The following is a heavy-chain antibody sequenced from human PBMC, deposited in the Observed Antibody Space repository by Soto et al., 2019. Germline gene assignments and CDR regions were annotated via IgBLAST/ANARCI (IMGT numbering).Heavy chain of an antibody. D-gene: IGHD3-10*01. CDR1: GFTFSSYS. V-gene: IGHV3-21*01. CDR2: ISSSSSYI. Sequence: EVQLVESGGGLVKPGGSLRLSCAASGFTFSSYSMNWVRQAPGKGLEWVSSISSSSSYIYYADSVKGRFTISRDNAKNSLYLQMNSLRAEDTAVYYCARDRGGHGSVNWYGMDVWGQGTTVTVSS. J-gene: IGHJ6*02. CDR3: ARDRGGHGSVNWYGMDV.